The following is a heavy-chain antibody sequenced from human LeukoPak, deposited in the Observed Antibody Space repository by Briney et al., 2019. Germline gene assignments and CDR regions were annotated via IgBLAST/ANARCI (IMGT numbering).Heavy chain of an antibody. Sequence: GESLKISCKGSGYSFTTYWIGWVRQMPGKGLEWMGIIDPGDSDTKNSPSFQGQVTTSADKSISTAYLQWSSLKASDTAMYYCARSSSMVRGLWDYWGQGTLVTVSS. CDR3: ARSSSMVRGLWDY. D-gene: IGHD3-10*01. V-gene: IGHV5-51*01. CDR2: IDPGDSDT. CDR1: GYSFTTYW. J-gene: IGHJ4*02.